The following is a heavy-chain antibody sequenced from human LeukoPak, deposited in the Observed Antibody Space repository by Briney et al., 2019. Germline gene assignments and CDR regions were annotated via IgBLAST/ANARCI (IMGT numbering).Heavy chain of an antibody. V-gene: IGHV4-34*01. D-gene: IGHD6-13*01. CDR1: GGSFSGYY. Sequence: TETLSLTCAVYGGSFSGYYWSWIRQPPGKGLEWIGEINHSGSTKYNPSLKSRVTISVDTSKNQFSLKVNSVTAADTAIYYCARREYSSSWYEWAFDLWGQGTTVTVSS. J-gene: IGHJ3*01. CDR2: INHSGST. CDR3: ARREYSSSWYEWAFDL.